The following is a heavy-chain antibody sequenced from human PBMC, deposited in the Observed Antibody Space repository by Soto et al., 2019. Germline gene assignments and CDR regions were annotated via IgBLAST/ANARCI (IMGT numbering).Heavy chain of an antibody. Sequence: VQLLKSGGGLVQPGGSLRLSCAASGFTFSSYAMSWVRQAPGKGLEWVSAISGSGGSTYYADSVKGRFTISRDNSKNTLYLQMNSLRAEDTAVYYCAKDLGYCSGGNCYGVDYWGQGTLVTVSS. D-gene: IGHD2-15*01. J-gene: IGHJ4*02. CDR1: GFTFSSYA. CDR3: AKDLGYCSGGNCYGVDY. CDR2: ISGSGGST. V-gene: IGHV3-23*01.